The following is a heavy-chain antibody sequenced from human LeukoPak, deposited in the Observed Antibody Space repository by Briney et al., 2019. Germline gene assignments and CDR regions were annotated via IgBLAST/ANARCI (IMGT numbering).Heavy chain of an antibody. CDR2: IYPGDSDT. CDR3: ARRLYCSSTSCPFDC. V-gene: IGHV5-51*01. CDR1: GYSFTSYW. D-gene: IGHD2-2*01. Sequence: GESLKISCKGSGYSFTSYWIGWVRQMPGKGLEWMGIIYPGDSDTRYSPSFQGQVTISAVKTISTAYLQWSSLKASDTAMYYCARRLYCSSTSCPFDCWGQGTLVTVSS. J-gene: IGHJ4*02.